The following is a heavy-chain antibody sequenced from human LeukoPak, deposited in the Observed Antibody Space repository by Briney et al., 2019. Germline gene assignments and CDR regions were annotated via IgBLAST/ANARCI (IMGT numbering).Heavy chain of an antibody. V-gene: IGHV3-7*01. J-gene: IGHJ4*02. CDR3: AKDRWRDGSSSFDN. Sequence: PGGSLRLSCAASGFTFSRYWMTWVRQAPGKGLEWVANIKQDGSEKYYVDSVKGRFAISRDNAKNSLYLQMNSLRAEDTAVYYCAKDRWRDGSSSFDNWGQGALVTVSS. CDR2: IKQDGSEK. D-gene: IGHD6-6*01. CDR1: GFTFSRYW.